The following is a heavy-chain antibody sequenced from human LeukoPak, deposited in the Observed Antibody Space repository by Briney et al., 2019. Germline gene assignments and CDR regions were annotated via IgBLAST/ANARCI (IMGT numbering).Heavy chain of an antibody. D-gene: IGHD2-2*01. Sequence: GGSLRLSCAASGFTFSTYAMHWVRQAPGKGLEWVAVISYDGSNKYYADSVKGRFTISRDNSKNTLYLQMNSLRVEDTAVFYCVRGCGRASCPYYFDSWGQGTLVTVSS. CDR3: VRGCGRASCPYYFDS. CDR2: ISYDGSNK. V-gene: IGHV3-30*07. CDR1: GFTFSTYA. J-gene: IGHJ4*02.